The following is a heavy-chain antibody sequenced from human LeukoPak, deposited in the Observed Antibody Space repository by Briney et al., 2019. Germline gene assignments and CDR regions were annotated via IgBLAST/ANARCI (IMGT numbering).Heavy chain of an antibody. Sequence: SETLSLTCTVSGGSISSGSYYWSWIRQPAGKGLEWIGRIYTSGSTNYNPSLKSRVTISVDTSKNQFSLKLSSVTAADTAVYYCAGSPQGWEYYRGEFDYWGQGTLVTVSS. CDR1: GGSISSGSYY. V-gene: IGHV4-61*02. CDR2: IYTSGST. J-gene: IGHJ4*02. CDR3: AGSPQGWEYYRGEFDY. D-gene: IGHD1-26*01.